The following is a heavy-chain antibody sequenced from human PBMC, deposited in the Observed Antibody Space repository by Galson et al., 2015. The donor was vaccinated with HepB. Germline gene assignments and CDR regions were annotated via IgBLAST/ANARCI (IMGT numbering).Heavy chain of an antibody. CDR3: ARGIYYGMDV. J-gene: IGHJ6*02. CDR1: GFTFSSYS. Sequence: SLRLSCAASGFTFSSYSMNWVRQAPGKGLEWVSYISSSSSTIYYADSVKGRFTISRDNAKNSLHLQMNSLRAEDTAVYYCARGIYYGMDVWGQGTTVTVSS. V-gene: IGHV3-48*01. CDR2: ISSSSSTI.